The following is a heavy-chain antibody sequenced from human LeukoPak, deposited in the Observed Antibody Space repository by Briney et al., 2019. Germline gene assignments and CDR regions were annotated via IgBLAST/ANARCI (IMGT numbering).Heavy chain of an antibody. D-gene: IGHD2-21*01. CDR1: GFTFSSYG. V-gene: IGHV3-23*01. CDR3: AKAPVTTCRGAYCYPFDY. J-gene: IGHJ4*02. Sequence: TGGSLRLSCAASGFTFSSYGMSWVRQAPGKGLEWVSAISGSGGSTYYADSVEGRFTISRDNSKNTLFLQMNRLRPEDAAVYYCAKAPVTTCRGAYCYPFDYWGQGALVTVSS. CDR2: ISGSGGST.